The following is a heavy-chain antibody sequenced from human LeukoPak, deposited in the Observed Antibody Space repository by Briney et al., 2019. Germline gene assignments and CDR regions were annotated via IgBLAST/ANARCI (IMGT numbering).Heavy chain of an antibody. CDR3: ARARNYYDSSDYYYEGDAFDI. J-gene: IGHJ3*02. Sequence: PSETLSLTCTVSGGSISSYYWGWIRQPPGKGLECIGFIYYSGSTNYNPSLKSRVTISVDTSKNQFSLKLSSVTAADTAVYYCARARNYYDSSDYYYEGDAFDIWGQGTMVTVSS. CDR1: GGSISSYY. D-gene: IGHD3-22*01. CDR2: IYYSGST. V-gene: IGHV4-59*01.